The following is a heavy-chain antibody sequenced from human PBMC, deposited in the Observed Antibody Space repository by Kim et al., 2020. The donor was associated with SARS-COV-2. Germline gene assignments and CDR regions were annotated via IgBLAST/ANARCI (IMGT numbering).Heavy chain of an antibody. V-gene: IGHV3-23*01. D-gene: IGHD3-9*01. Sequence: SYADSVKGRFTISRDNSKNTLYLQMNSLRAEDTAVYYCAKDLDPRYYFDYWGQGTLVTVSS. J-gene: IGHJ4*02. CDR3: AKDLDPRYYFDY.